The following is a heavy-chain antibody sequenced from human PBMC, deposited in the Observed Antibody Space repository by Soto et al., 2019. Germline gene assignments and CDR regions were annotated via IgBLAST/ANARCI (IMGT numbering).Heavy chain of an antibody. CDR1: GGSISSYY. D-gene: IGHD6-13*01. V-gene: IGHV4-59*01. J-gene: IGHJ6*02. CDR3: ARGGAAAGTDYYYGMDV. CDR2: IYYSGST. Sequence: SETLSLTCTVSGGSISSYYWSWIRQPTGKGLEWIGYIYYSGSTNYNPSLKSRVTISVDTSKNQFSLKLSSVTAADTAVYYCARGGAAAGTDYYYGMDVWGQGTTVTVSS.